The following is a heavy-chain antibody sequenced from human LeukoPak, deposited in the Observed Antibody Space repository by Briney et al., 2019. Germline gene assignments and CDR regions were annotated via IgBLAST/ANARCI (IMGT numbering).Heavy chain of an antibody. J-gene: IGHJ3*02. CDR3: AKGGIVGATTLSDAFDI. CDR2: ISWNSGRI. D-gene: IGHD1-26*01. V-gene: IGHV3-9*03. CDR1: GFTFDDYA. Sequence: GGSLRLSCAASGFTFDDYAMHWVRQAPGKGLEGVSGISWNSGRIGYADSVKGRFTISRDNAKNSLYLQMNSLRAEDMALYYCAKGGIVGATTLSDAFDIWGQGTMVTVSS.